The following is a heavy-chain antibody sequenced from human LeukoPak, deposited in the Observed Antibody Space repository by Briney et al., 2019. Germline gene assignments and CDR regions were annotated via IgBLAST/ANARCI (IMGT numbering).Heavy chain of an antibody. CDR2: VSGSGDRM. D-gene: IGHD6-13*01. CDR1: GFTSSSYA. J-gene: IGHJ4*02. V-gene: IGHV3-23*01. CDR3: AKAAAAPGFDF. Sequence: GGSLRLSCAASGFTSSSYALNWVRQAPGKGLEWVATVSGSGDRMYHADSVKGRFTISRDNSKNTIYLQMNGLRAEDTALYYCAKAAAAPGFDFWGQGTLVTVSS.